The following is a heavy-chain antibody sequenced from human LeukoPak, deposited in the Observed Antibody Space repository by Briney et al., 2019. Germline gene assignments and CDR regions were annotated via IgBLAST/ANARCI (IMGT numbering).Heavy chain of an antibody. Sequence: PGGSLRLSCAASGFTFSSYEMNWVRQAPGKGLEWVSYISSSGSSIYYADSVKGRFTISRDNSKNTLYLQMNSLRAEDTAVYYCARSSIQLWELDYWGQGTLVTVSS. V-gene: IGHV3-48*03. CDR2: ISSSGSSI. CDR1: GFTFSSYE. CDR3: ARSSIQLWELDY. J-gene: IGHJ4*02. D-gene: IGHD5-18*01.